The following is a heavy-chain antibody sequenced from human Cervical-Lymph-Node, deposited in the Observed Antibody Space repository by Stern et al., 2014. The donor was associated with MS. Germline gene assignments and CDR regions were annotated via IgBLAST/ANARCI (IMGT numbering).Heavy chain of an antibody. CDR3: AREYGGNSDY. D-gene: IGHD4-23*01. CDR1: GYTFSTYG. CDR2: ISGTNGKT. V-gene: IGHV1-18*04. J-gene: IGHJ4*02. Sequence: VQLVQSGPEVKNPGASVKVSCKASGYTFSTYGISWVRQAPGQGLEWMGWISGTNGKTKYAQKFLGRVTMTTDTSTSTAYMELRSLRSDDTAVYYCAREYGGNSDYWGQGTLVTVSS.